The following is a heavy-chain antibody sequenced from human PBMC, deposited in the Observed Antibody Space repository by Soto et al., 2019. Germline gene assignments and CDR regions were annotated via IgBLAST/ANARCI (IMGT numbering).Heavy chain of an antibody. D-gene: IGHD6-13*01. Sequence: PGGSLRLSCAASGFTFSSYAMSWVRQAPGKGLEWVSAISGSGGSTYYADYVKGRFTISRDNSKNTLYLQMNSLRAEDTAVYYCAKPLPARYYSSSWYGDFDYWGQGILVTVSS. V-gene: IGHV3-23*01. J-gene: IGHJ4*02. CDR2: ISGSGGST. CDR3: AKPLPARYYSSSWYGDFDY. CDR1: GFTFSSYA.